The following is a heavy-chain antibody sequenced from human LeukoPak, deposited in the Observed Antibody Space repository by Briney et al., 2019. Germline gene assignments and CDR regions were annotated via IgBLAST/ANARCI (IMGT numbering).Heavy chain of an antibody. Sequence: SETLSLTCTVSGGSISSSSYYWGWIRQPPGKGLEWIGSIYYSGSTNYNPSLKSRVTMSVDTSKNQFSLKLSSVTAADTAVYYCARDRGTWNDDGFDYWGQGTLVTVSS. CDR1: GGSISSSSYY. J-gene: IGHJ4*02. CDR3: ARDRGTWNDDGFDY. V-gene: IGHV4-39*07. D-gene: IGHD1-1*01. CDR2: IYYSGST.